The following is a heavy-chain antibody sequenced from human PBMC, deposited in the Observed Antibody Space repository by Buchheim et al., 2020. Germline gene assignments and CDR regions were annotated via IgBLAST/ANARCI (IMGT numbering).Heavy chain of an antibody. Sequence: QVQLQESGPGLVKPSETLSLTCTVSGDSISGSDEYWSWLRQPPGKGLEWIAYIYHSGTTYYNPSLGSRIVISVETSKNQFYLRLSSVTAADTAVYYCARGMNHYDSTPPWFDPWGRGT. CDR3: ARGMNHYDSTPPWFDP. CDR1: GDSISGSDEY. D-gene: IGHD3-22*01. J-gene: IGHJ5*02. CDR2: IYHSGTT. V-gene: IGHV4-30-4*01.